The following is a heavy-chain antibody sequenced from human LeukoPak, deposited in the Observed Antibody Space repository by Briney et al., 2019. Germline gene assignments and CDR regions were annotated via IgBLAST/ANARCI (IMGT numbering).Heavy chain of an antibody. J-gene: IGHJ4*02. V-gene: IGHV3-23*01. CDR2: ISGSGGGT. Sequence: GGSLRLSCAASGFTFSSYAMSWVRQAPGKGLEWVSAISGSGGGTYYADSVKGRFTISRDNSKNTLFLQMDSLGAEDTAVYYCAKDNRGVEQWLVPRNDYWGQGTLVTVSS. D-gene: IGHD6-19*01. CDR1: GFTFSSYA. CDR3: AKDNRGVEQWLVPRNDY.